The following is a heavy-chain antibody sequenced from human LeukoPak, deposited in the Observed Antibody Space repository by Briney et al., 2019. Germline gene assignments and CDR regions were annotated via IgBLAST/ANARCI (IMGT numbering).Heavy chain of an antibody. V-gene: IGHV1-2*02. Sequence: GASVTVSCKASGYTFTGYYLHWVRQAPGQGLEWMGWINPNGGGTNYAQKFQGRVTMTRDTSISTAYMELSRLRSDDTAVYYCARDRGAWIQLSGARFDIWGQGTMVTVSS. CDR3: ARDRGAWIQLSGARFDI. D-gene: IGHD5-18*01. J-gene: IGHJ3*02. CDR2: INPNGGGT. CDR1: GYTFTGYY.